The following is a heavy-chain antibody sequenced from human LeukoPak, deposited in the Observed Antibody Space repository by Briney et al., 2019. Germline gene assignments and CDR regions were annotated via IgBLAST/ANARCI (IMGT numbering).Heavy chain of an antibody. Sequence: SETLSLTFSVSGGSISSYYWSWIRQPPGKGLEWIGYIYYSGSTNYNPSLKSRVTISVDTSKNQFSLKLSSMTAADTAVYYCARSYYYGSGSFDYWGQGTLVTVSS. CDR1: GGSISSYY. V-gene: IGHV4-59*01. CDR3: ARSYYYGSGSFDY. J-gene: IGHJ4*02. D-gene: IGHD3-10*01. CDR2: IYYSGST.